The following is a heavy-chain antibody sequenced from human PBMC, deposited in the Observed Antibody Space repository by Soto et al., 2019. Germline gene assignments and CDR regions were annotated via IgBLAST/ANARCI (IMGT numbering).Heavy chain of an antibody. CDR1: GFTFRSYG. J-gene: IGHJ4*02. V-gene: IGHV3-48*02. CDR3: ARAHSVDHDSTGPDY. D-gene: IGHD3-22*01. Sequence: EVQLVESGGALVQPGGSLRLSCTASGFTFRSYGMNWVRQAPGKGLEWLSYISSSSITIYYADSVKGRFTISRDNAKNSLYLRLNSLRDEDTAVYYCARAHSVDHDSTGPDYWGQGTLVTVSS. CDR2: ISSSSITI.